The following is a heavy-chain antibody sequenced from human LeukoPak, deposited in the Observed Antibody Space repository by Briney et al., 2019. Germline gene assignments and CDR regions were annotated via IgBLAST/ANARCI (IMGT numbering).Heavy chain of an antibody. Sequence: SETLSLTCTVSGGSISSYYWSWIRQPPGKGLEWIGYIYYSGSTNYNPSLKSRVTISVDTSKNQFSLKLSSVTAADTAVYYCARRSNRGIYDSSGPLMAFDIWGQGTMVTVSS. CDR2: IYYSGST. V-gene: IGHV4-59*08. J-gene: IGHJ3*02. CDR1: GGSISSYY. D-gene: IGHD3-22*01. CDR3: ARRSNRGIYDSSGPLMAFDI.